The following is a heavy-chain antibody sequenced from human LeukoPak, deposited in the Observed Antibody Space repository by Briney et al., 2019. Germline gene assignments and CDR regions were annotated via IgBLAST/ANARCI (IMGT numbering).Heavy chain of an antibody. J-gene: IGHJ4*02. D-gene: IGHD4/OR15-4a*01. CDR2: LYSGGTT. CDR3: ARQSSRLTIFDY. CDR1: GFTVSSNY. V-gene: IGHV3-53*01. Sequence: GGSLRLSCAASGFTVSSNYVSWVRQAPGKRLEWVSALYSGGTTYYADSVKGRFTISTDNSKNTLYLQMNSLRGEDTAVYYCARQSSRLTIFDYWGQGTLVTVSS.